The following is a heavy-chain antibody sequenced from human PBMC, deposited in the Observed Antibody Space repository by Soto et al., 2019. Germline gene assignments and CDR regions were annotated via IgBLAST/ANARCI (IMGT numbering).Heavy chain of an antibody. CDR3: ARGATHGSSRYFWFDP. CDR1: GGTFSTYS. CDR2: IIPLFGTT. D-gene: IGHD6-13*01. V-gene: IGHV1-69*01. Sequence: QVQLVQSGAEVRMPGSSVKVSCKASGGTFSTYSINWVRQAPGQGLEWMGGIIPLFGTTNYAQKFKGRVTITADESTSTAYMELSSLRAEDAAVYYCARGATHGSSRYFWFDPWGQGTLVTVSS. J-gene: IGHJ5*02.